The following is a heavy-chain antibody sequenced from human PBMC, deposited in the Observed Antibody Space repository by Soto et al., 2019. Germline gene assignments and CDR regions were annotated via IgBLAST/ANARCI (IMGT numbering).Heavy chain of an antibody. CDR3: AKDAVSYNGKWDWFDS. Sequence: DVQLLESGGGLVQPGGSLTLSCAASRFTFSDFAMNWVRQAPGKGLECVSSIGGGGTDTYYADFVKGRFTISRDNSKNTLYLQMDSLRDEDTAVYYCAKDAVSYNGKWDWFDSWGQGTLVIVSS. CDR2: IGGGGTDT. J-gene: IGHJ5*01. V-gene: IGHV3-23*01. CDR1: RFTFSDFA. D-gene: IGHD1-20*01.